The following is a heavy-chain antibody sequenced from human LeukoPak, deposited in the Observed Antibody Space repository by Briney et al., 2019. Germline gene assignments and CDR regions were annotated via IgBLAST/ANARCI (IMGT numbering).Heavy chain of an antibody. CDR1: GFTFRSYA. D-gene: IGHD3-10*02. CDR3: ASRQGLGWHYVN. CDR2: ISGSGGTT. J-gene: IGHJ4*02. Sequence: PGGSLRLSCAASGFTFRSYAMSWVRQAPGKGLEWVSVISGSGGTTYYADSVKGRFTISRDNSKSTLYLQMNTLRAEDTAVYYCASRQGLGWHYVNWGQGTLVTVSS. V-gene: IGHV3-23*01.